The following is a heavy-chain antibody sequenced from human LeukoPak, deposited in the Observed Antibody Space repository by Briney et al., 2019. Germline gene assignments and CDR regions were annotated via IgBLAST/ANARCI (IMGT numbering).Heavy chain of an antibody. V-gene: IGHV3-48*03. Sequence: GGSLRLSCAASGFTFSSYEMNWVRQAPGKGLEWVSYISSSGSTIYYADSVKGRFTISRDNAKNSLYLQMSSLKASDTAIYYCARHNNAHDNWLDPWGQGTLVTVSS. CDR1: GFTFSSYE. J-gene: IGHJ5*02. D-gene: IGHD2-2*01. CDR3: ARHNNAHDNWLDP. CDR2: ISSSGSTI.